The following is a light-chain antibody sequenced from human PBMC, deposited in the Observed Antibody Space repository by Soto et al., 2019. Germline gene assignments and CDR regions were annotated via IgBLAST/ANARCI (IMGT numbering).Light chain of an antibody. CDR2: GAS. Sequence: EIVLTQSPGTLSLSSGERATLSCRASQSVSSNYLAWYQQKPGQAPRLLIYGASSRATGIPDRFSGSGSGAAFTLTISRLEPEEFAVYYCQQYGSSPYTFGQGTKVEIK. CDR1: QSVSSNY. CDR3: QQYGSSPYT. J-gene: IGKJ2*01. V-gene: IGKV3-20*01.